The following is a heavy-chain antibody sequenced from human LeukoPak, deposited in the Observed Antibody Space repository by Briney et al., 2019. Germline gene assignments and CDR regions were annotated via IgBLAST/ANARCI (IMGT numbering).Heavy chain of an antibody. CDR3: ARGILPGSSSWYRLDY. J-gene: IGHJ4*02. Sequence: PGRSLRLSCAASGFTFSSYGVHWVRQAPGKGLEWVAVIWYDGSNKYYADSVKGRFTISRDNSKNTLYLQMNSLRAEDTAVYYCARGILPGSSSWYRLDYWGQGTLVTVSS. V-gene: IGHV3-33*01. CDR1: GFTFSSYG. D-gene: IGHD6-13*01. CDR2: IWYDGSNK.